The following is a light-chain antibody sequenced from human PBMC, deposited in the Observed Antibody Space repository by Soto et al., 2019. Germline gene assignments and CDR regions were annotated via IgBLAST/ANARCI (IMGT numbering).Light chain of an antibody. J-gene: IGKJ1*01. CDR3: QQYDSSPWT. CDR2: GAS. Sequence: EFVLTQSPGTLSLSPGERATLSCRASQSLSSSYLAWYQQKPGQAPRLLIYGASSRATGIPDRFSGSGSGTDFTLTISRLEPEDFAVYYWQQYDSSPWTFGQGTKVEIK. V-gene: IGKV3-20*01. CDR1: QSLSSSY.